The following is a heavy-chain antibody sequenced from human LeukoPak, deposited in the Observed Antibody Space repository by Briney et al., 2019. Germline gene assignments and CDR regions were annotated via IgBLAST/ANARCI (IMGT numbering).Heavy chain of an antibody. CDR2: NIPIFGTA. CDR1: GGTLSSYA. J-gene: IGHJ5*02. Sequence: SAKVSCKASGGTLSSYAISWVRQAPGQGPEWMGGNIPIFGTANYAQKFQGRVTITADQSTSTAHMELSSLRSEDAAVYYCARGTVGFVGDCSSTSCARPSLYNWFDPWGQGTLVTVSS. CDR3: ARGTVGFVGDCSSTSCARPSLYNWFDP. V-gene: IGHV1-69*13. D-gene: IGHD2-2*01.